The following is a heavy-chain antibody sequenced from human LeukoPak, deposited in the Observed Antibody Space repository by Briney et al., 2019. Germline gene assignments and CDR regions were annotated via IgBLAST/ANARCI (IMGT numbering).Heavy chain of an antibody. CDR3: AGRGITIFGVVYSEFWFDP. CDR1: GGSISSSSYY. Sequence: SETLSLTCTVSGGSISSSSYYWGWIRQPPGKGLEWIGSIYYSGSTYYNPSLKSRVTISVDTSKNQFSLKLSSVTAADTAVYYCAGRGITIFGVVYSEFWFDPWDQGTLVTVSS. CDR2: IYYSGST. D-gene: IGHD3-3*01. J-gene: IGHJ5*02. V-gene: IGHV4-39*01.